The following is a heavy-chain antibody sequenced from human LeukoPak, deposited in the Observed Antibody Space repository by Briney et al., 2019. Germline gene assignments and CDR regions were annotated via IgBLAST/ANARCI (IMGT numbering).Heavy chain of an antibody. D-gene: IGHD3-16*01. CDR1: GFTFSDYS. Sequence: PGGALRLSCATSGFTFSDYSMTGGRQAPGKGLEWVSSITSTSSHINYADSVRGRLTISRDNAKNTLFLQMTSLTDEDPALYYGARASLGYYDEFFDPWGQGTQVTVSS. CDR2: ITSTSSHI. V-gene: IGHV3-21*01. CDR3: ARASLGYYDEFFDP. J-gene: IGHJ5*02.